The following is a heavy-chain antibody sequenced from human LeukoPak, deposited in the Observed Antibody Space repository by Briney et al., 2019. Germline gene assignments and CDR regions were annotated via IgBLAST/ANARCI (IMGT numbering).Heavy chain of an antibody. D-gene: IGHD3-22*01. J-gene: IGHJ4*02. CDR1: GGTFSSYA. Sequence: SVKVSCKASGGTFSSYAISWVRQAPGQGLEWMGGIIPIFGTANYAQKFQGRVTITADESTSTAYMELSSLRSEDTAVYYCASALYDSSGYYPRDNYYFDCWGQGTLVTVS. CDR3: ASALYDSSGYYPRDNYYFDC. CDR2: IIPIFGTA. V-gene: IGHV1-69*13.